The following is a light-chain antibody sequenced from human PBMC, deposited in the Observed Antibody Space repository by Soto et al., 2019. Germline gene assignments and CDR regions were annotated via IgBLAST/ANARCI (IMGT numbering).Light chain of an antibody. CDR2: DAS. Sequence: ILMTQSPATLSVSPGERATLSCRASQSVSNNLAWYQQKPGQAPRLLIYDASTRATGIPARFSGSGSETEFTLTISGLQSEDFAVYYCQQYSNWPPWTFGQGTKVEIK. CDR3: QQYSNWPPWT. CDR1: QSVSNN. V-gene: IGKV3-15*01. J-gene: IGKJ1*01.